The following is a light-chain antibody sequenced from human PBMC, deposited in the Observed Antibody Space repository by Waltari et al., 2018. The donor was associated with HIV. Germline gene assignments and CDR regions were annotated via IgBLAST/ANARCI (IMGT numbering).Light chain of an antibody. J-gene: IGLJ1*01. CDR2: STS. CDR3: LLTDGGAQRYV. CDR1: TGAVTSGYY. V-gene: IGLV7-43*01. Sequence: QTVVTQEPSLTVSPGGTVTLTCASSTGAVTSGYYPNWFQQKPGQAPRALIYSTSNSHPWPPARFSGSLLGGKAALTLPGVQPEDEAEYYCLLTDGGAQRYVFGTGTKVIVL.